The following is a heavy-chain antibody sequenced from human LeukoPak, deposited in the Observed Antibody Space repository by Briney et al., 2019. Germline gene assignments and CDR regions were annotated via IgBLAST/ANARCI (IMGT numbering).Heavy chain of an antibody. CDR1: GGSISSYY. V-gene: IGHV4-4*07. CDR3: ARDRSDIVGATIDY. CDR2: IYTSGST. Sequence: PSETLSLTCTVSGGSISSYYWSWIRQPAGKGLEWIGRIYTSGSTNYNPSLKSRVTMSVDTSKNQFSLKLSSVTAADTAVYYCARDRSDIVGATIDYWGQGTLVTVSS. J-gene: IGHJ4*02. D-gene: IGHD1-26*01.